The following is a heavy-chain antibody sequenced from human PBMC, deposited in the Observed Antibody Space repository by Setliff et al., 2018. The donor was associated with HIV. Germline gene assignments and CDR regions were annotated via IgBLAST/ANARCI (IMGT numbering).Heavy chain of an antibody. CDR2: IYTSGST. CDR1: GDSISSDNYY. D-gene: IGHD3-10*01. CDR3: ARGLPFPFRGEIPGSWFDP. V-gene: IGHV4-61*02. Sequence: SETLSLTCTVSGDSISSDNYYWSWIRQPAGKGLEWIGRIYTSGSTNCTPSLKSRVTISIDKSKNQFSLKLSSVTAADTAVYYCARGLPFPFRGEIPGSWFDPWGQGTLVTVSS. J-gene: IGHJ5*02.